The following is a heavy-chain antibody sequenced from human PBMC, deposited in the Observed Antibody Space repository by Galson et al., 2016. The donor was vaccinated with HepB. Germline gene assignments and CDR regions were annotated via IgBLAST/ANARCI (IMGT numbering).Heavy chain of an antibody. V-gene: IGHV4-61*08. D-gene: IGHD3-16*01. CDR2: TYYGPAN. CDR1: GASLGLSGYH. J-gene: IGHJ4*02. CDR3: GTYLEGHGGTGY. Sequence: ETLSLTCTVSGASLGLSGYHWAWIRQPAGKGLEWMAHTYYGPANSSTPSLPLRVPLSIAPTPNEMSLTLGSVPAAATALYYCGTYLEGHGGTGYWGQGTLVTVSS.